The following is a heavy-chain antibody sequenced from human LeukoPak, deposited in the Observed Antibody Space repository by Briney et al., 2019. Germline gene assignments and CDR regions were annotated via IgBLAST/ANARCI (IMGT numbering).Heavy chain of an antibody. CDR3: ARWAGWSKNWFDP. J-gene: IGHJ5*02. CDR1: GGTFSSYA. Sequence: GSSVKVSCKASGGTFSSYAISWVRQAPGQGLEWMGRIIPIFGTANYAQKFQGRVTITTDESTSTAYMELSSLRSEDTAVYYCARWAGWSKNWFDPWGQGTLVTVSS. V-gene: IGHV1-69*05. CDR2: IIPIFGTA. D-gene: IGHD3-3*01.